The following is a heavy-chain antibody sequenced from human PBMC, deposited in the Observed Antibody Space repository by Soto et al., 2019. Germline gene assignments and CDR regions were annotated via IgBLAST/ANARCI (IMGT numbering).Heavy chain of an antibody. CDR3: ASLSGSPGNWFDP. CDR2: IYHSGST. Sequence: PSETLSLTCAVSGGSISSSNGWSWVRQPPGKGLEWIGEIYHSGSTNYNPSLKSRVTISVDKSKNQFSLKLSSVTAADTAVYYCASLSGSPGNWFDPWGQGTLVTVSS. J-gene: IGHJ5*02. CDR1: GGSISSSNG. D-gene: IGHD5-12*01. V-gene: IGHV4-4*02.